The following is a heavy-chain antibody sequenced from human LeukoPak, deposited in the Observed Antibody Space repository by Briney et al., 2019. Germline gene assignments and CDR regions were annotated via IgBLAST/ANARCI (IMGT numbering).Heavy chain of an antibody. CDR3: ARDRAVAGPGAGY. Sequence: PSETLSLTSAVSGGSISSSNWWSWVRQPPGKGLEWIGEIYHSGSTNYNPSLKSRVTISVDKSKNQFSLKLSSVTAADTAVYYCARDRAVAGPGAGYWGQGTLVTVSS. J-gene: IGHJ4*02. CDR1: GGSISSSNW. V-gene: IGHV4-4*02. CDR2: IYHSGST. D-gene: IGHD6-19*01.